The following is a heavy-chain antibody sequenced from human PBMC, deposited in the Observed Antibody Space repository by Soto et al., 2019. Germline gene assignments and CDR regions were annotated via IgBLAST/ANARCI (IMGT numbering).Heavy chain of an antibody. CDR3: AKSYDIFTGYSPPPYYMDV. CDR1: GFTFSSYA. V-gene: IGHV3-23*01. D-gene: IGHD3-9*01. J-gene: IGHJ6*03. Sequence: GGSLRLSCAASGFTFSSYAMSWVRQAPGKGLEWVSAISGSGGSTYYADSVKGRFTISRDNSKNTLYLQMNSLRAEDTAVYYCAKSYDIFTGYSPPPYYMDVWGKGTTVTVSS. CDR2: ISGSGGST.